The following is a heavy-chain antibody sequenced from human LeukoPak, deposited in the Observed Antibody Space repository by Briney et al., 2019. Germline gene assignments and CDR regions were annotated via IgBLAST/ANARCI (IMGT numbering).Heavy chain of an antibody. V-gene: IGHV4-59*08. J-gene: IGHJ4*02. Sequence: SETLSLTCTVSGGSISNYYWSWIRQPPGKGLEWIGFVYYSGTTNYNPSLKSRVTISVDTSKNQFSLKLISVAAADTAVYFCARGPSLYWGQGTLVTVSS. CDR1: GGSISNYY. CDR2: VYYSGTT. CDR3: ARGPSLY.